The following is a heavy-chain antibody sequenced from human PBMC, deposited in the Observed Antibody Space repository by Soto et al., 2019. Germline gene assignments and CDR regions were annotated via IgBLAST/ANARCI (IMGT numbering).Heavy chain of an antibody. CDR1: SGSISSSNL. D-gene: IGHD2-15*01. Sequence: PSETLSLTCAVSSGSISSSNLWSWVRQPPGKGLEWIGEIYHSGSTNYNPSLKSRVTISVDKSKNQFSLKLSFVTAADTAVYYCARGKLEGYCSGGSCYSGSNWFDPWGQGTLVTVS. V-gene: IGHV4-4*02. CDR2: IYHSGST. J-gene: IGHJ5*02. CDR3: ARGKLEGYCSGGSCYSGSNWFDP.